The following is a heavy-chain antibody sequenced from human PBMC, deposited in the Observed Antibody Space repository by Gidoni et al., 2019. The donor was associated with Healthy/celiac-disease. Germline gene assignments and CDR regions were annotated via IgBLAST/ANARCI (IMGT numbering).Heavy chain of an antibody. CDR3: ATLNYYDSSGYSDAFDI. Sequence: FTFSSYAMHWVRQAPGKGLEYVSAISSNGGSTYYADSVKGRFTISRDNSKNTLYLQMSSLRADDTAVYYCATLNYYDSSGYSDAFDIWGQGTMVTVSS. J-gene: IGHJ3*02. CDR2: ISSNGGST. CDR1: FTFSSYA. D-gene: IGHD3-22*01. V-gene: IGHV3-64D*06.